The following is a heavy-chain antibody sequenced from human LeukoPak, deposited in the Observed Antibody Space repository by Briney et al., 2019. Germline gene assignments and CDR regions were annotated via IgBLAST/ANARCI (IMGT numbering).Heavy chain of an antibody. D-gene: IGHD6-13*01. Sequence: PSETLSLTCSVSGGSISSYYWSWIRQPPGKGLEWIGYIYYSGSTNYNPSLKSRVTISVDTSKNQFSLKLTSVTAADTAAYYCARAYSSRQNWFDPWGQGTLVTVSS. V-gene: IGHV4-59*01. CDR2: IYYSGST. CDR3: ARAYSSRQNWFDP. CDR1: GGSISSYY. J-gene: IGHJ5*02.